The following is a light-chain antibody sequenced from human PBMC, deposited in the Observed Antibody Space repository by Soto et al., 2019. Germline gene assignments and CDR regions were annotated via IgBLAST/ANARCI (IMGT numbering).Light chain of an antibody. CDR1: QIVSTNY. V-gene: IGKV3-20*01. Sequence: EIVLTQSPGPLSLSPGQRATLSCRASQIVSTNYLAWYQHKPGQAPRLLIYGASTRATGIPDRFSGSGSGTDFTLTISGLESEDCAVYYCQLYGDSPMYTFGQGTKREIK. J-gene: IGKJ2*01. CDR2: GAS. CDR3: QLYGDSPMYT.